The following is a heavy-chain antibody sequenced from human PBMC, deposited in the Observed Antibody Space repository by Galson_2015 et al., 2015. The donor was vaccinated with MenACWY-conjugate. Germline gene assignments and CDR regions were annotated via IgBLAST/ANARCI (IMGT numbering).Heavy chain of an antibody. Sequence: SLRLSCAASGFTFSSFALHWVRQAPGKGLEWVAVISFDGTNKYYADSVKGRFTISRDNSKNTLYLEMNSLKPEDTAVYHCARVVGPNYYYQMDVWGKGTTVTVSS. CDR2: ISFDGTNK. CDR1: GFTFSSFA. J-gene: IGHJ6*03. V-gene: IGHV3-30*04. D-gene: IGHD1-26*01. CDR3: ARVVGPNYYYQMDV.